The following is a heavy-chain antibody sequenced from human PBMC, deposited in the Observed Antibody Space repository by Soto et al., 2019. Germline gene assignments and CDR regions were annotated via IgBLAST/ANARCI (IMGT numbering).Heavy chain of an antibody. CDR2: IYYSGST. CDR1: GGSISSSSYF. CDR3: ARNPSVIWFDP. V-gene: IGHV4-39*01. J-gene: IGHJ5*02. D-gene: IGHD1-26*01. Sequence: QLQLQESGPGLVKPSETLSLTCTVSGGSISSSSYFWGWIRQPPGKGLEWIGSIYYSGSTYYNPSLRSSVTVTLDTSTSQFSLKLSLMTAAAKVLYSCARNPSVIWFDPWGQGTLVTVSS.